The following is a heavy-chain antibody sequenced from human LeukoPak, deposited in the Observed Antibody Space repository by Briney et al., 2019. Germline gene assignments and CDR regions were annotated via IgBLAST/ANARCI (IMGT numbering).Heavy chain of an antibody. D-gene: IGHD5-12*01. CDR1: GGSFSGYY. J-gene: IGHJ4*02. Sequence: PSETLSLTCAVYGGSFSGYYWSRIRQPPGKGLGWIGEINHSGSTNYNPSLKSRVTISVDTSKNQFSLKLSSVTAADTAVYYCARGKGLRFFDYWGQGTLVTVSS. CDR3: ARGKGLRFFDY. V-gene: IGHV4-34*01. CDR2: INHSGST.